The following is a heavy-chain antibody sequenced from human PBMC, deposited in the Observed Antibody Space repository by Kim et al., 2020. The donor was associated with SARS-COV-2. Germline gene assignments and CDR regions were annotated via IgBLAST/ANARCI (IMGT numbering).Heavy chain of an antibody. J-gene: IGHJ5*02. Sequence: VAVKSRITITPDTSKNQFSLQLNAVTPEDTAVYYCARDFLQLVDGPWFDPWGQGTLVTVSS. V-gene: IGHV6-1*01. CDR3: ARDFLQLVDGPWFDP. D-gene: IGHD6-13*01.